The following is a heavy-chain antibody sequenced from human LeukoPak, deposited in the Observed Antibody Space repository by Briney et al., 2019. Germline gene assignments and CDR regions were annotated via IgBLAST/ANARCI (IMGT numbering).Heavy chain of an antibody. V-gene: IGHV4-59*01. CDR2: IYYSGST. CDR3: ARVRYSYGPYYYYMDV. J-gene: IGHJ6*03. CDR1: GGSISSYY. D-gene: IGHD5-18*01. Sequence: SETLSLTCTVSGGSISSYYWSWIRQPPGKGLEWIGYIYYSGSTNYNPSLKSRVTISVDTSKNQFSLKLSSVTAVDTAVYYCARVRYSYGPYYYYMDVWGKGTTVTVSS.